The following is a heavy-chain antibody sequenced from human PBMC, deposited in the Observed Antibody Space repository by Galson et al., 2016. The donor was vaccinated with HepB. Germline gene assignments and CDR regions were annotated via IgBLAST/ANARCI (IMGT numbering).Heavy chain of an antibody. J-gene: IGHJ4*01. Sequence: SLRLSCAASGFTFSIYNIVWVRQAPGKGLEWVSYINRGSSYIYSADSVKGRFTISRDNAKNSVSLQMNGLRAGDTAVYYCARESYDSSGFDYWGHGILVTVSS. V-gene: IGHV3-21*04. D-gene: IGHD3-22*01. CDR2: INRGSSYI. CDR1: GFTFSIYN. CDR3: ARESYDSSGFDY.